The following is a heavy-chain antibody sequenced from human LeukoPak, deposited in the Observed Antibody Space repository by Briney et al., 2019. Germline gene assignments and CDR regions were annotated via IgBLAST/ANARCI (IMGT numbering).Heavy chain of an antibody. CDR2: INPNSGGT. J-gene: IGHJ5*02. CDR1: GYTFTDYY. CDR3: ARDLTPRLGYCSSTSCSEVWFDP. Sequence: GASVKVSCKASGYTFTDYYLHWVRQAPGQGLEWMGWINPNSGGTNYAQKFQGRVTMTRDTSISTAYMELSRLRSDDTAVYYCARDLTPRLGYCSSTSCSEVWFDPWGQGTLVTVSS. V-gene: IGHV1-2*02. D-gene: IGHD2-2*01.